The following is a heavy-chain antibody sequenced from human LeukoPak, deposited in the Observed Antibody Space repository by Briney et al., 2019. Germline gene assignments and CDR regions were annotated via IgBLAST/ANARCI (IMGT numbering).Heavy chain of an antibody. V-gene: IGHV4-34*01. CDR3: ARGLYCSGGSCYYYYGMDV. Sequence: SETLSLTCAVYGGSFSGYYWSWIRQPPGKGLEWIGEINHSGSTNYNPSLKSRVTISVDTSKNQFSLKLSSVTAADTAVYYCARGLYCSGGSCYYYYGMDVWGQGTTVTVSS. J-gene: IGHJ6*02. CDR2: INHSGST. CDR1: GGSFSGYY. D-gene: IGHD2-15*01.